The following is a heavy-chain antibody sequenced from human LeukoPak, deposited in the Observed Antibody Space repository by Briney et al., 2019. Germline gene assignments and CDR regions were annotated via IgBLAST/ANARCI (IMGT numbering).Heavy chain of an antibody. V-gene: IGHV3-23*01. CDR1: GFTFINYA. CDR3: AKPKGRSSPPYYYYYGMDV. Sequence: PGGSLRLSCAASGFTFINYAMSWVRQAPGKGLEWVSGISGSGGSTYYADSVKGRFTISRDNSKNTLYLQMNSLRAEDTAVYYCAKPKGRSSPPYYYYYGMDVWGQGTTVTVSS. J-gene: IGHJ6*02. CDR2: ISGSGGST. D-gene: IGHD6-13*01.